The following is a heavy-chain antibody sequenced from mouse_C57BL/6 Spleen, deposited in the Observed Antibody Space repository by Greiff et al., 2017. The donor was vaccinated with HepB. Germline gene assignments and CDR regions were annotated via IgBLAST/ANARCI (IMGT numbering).Heavy chain of an antibody. Sequence: QVQLKQSGAELVRPGTSVKVSCKASGYAFTNYLIEWVKQRPGQGLEWIGVINPGRGGTNYNEKFKGKATLTADKSSSTAYMQLSSLTSEDSAVYFCARGRGYDGDYFDYWGQGTTLTVSS. CDR1: GYAFTNYL. V-gene: IGHV1-54*01. CDR2: INPGRGGT. D-gene: IGHD2-2*01. J-gene: IGHJ2*01. CDR3: ARGRGYDGDYFDY.